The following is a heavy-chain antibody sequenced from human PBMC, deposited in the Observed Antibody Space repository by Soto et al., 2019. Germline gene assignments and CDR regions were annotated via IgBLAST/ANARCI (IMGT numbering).Heavy chain of an antibody. V-gene: IGHV3-30*18. D-gene: IGHD6-19*01. CDR1: GFTFSSYG. J-gene: IGHJ6*01. CDR3: AKDLHEYSSGWYGMDV. Sequence: QVQLVESGGGVVQPGRSLRLSCAASGFTFSSYGMHWVRQAPGKGLEWVAVISYDGSNKYYADSVKGRFTISRDNSKNTLYLQMNSLRAEDTAVYYCAKDLHEYSSGWYGMDVW. CDR2: ISYDGSNK.